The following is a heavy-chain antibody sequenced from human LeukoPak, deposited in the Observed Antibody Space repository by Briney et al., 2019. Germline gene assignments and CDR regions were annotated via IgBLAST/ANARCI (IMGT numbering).Heavy chain of an antibody. Sequence: GASVKVSCKVSGYNFSELCIHWGREAPGKGLEWVGGFDPEAEETIYAPRFQGRVTMIEDRSTGTAYLELRSLKCEDTAVFYCVTDLDDSADYWGQGTLITVSS. CDR1: GYNFSELC. CDR2: FDPEAEET. D-gene: IGHD1-1*01. CDR3: VTDLDDSADY. V-gene: IGHV1-24*01. J-gene: IGHJ4*02.